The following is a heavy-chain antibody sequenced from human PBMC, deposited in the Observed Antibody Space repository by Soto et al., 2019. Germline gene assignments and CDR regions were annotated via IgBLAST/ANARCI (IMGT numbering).Heavy chain of an antibody. CDR1: GFTFSNAW. J-gene: IGHJ6*03. Sequence: GGSLRLSCAASGFTFSNAWMSWVRQAPGKGLEWVGRIKSKTDGGTTDYAAPVKGRFTISRDDSKNTLYLQMNSLKTEDTAVYYCVPLLLWFGELFLDYYYYMDVWGKGTTVTVSS. V-gene: IGHV3-15*01. CDR3: VPLLLWFGELFLDYYYYMDV. CDR2: IKSKTDGGTT. D-gene: IGHD3-10*01.